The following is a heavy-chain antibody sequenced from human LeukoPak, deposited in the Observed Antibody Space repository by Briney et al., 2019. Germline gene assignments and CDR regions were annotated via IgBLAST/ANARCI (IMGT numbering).Heavy chain of an antibody. CDR3: ARDRGRIAAAGRIYNWFDP. CDR2: INPNSGGT. D-gene: IGHD6-13*01. Sequence: ASVKVSCKASGYTFIGYYMHWVRQAPGQGLEWMGRINPNSGGTNYAQKFQGRVTMTRDTSISTAYMELSRLRSDDTAVYYCARDRGRIAAAGRIYNWFDPWGPGTLVTVSS. CDR1: GYTFIGYY. J-gene: IGHJ5*02. V-gene: IGHV1-2*06.